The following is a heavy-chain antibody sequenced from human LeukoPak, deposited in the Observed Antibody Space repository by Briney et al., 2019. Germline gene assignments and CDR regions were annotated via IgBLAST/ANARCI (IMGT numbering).Heavy chain of an antibody. D-gene: IGHD2-15*01. CDR1: GFTFTISA. CDR2: VVVCSGNT. V-gene: IGHV1-58*02. CDR3: AAGWACSGGSCYYSFDY. J-gene: IGHJ4*02. Sequence: GTSVNVSFKSSGFTFTISAMQWVRQARGQRLELRGWVVVCSGNTNYSQKFQERVTITRDMSTSEAYMELSSLRSEDTAVYYCAAGWACSGGSCYYSFDYWGQGTLVTVSS.